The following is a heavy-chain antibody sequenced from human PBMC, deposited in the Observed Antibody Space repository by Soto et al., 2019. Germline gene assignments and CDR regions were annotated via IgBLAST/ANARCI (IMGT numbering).Heavy chain of an antibody. CDR3: AGLAYRSRGGQFFDY. V-gene: IGHV4-31*01. J-gene: IGHJ4*02. Sequence: QVQLQESGPGLVEPSQTLSLTCNVSGDSISSGGYHWSWIRQHPGKGLEWIVYIYYSGDTYYNPSLKSQVAISVHTSKKQFSLNLSSATAADTAVYYCAGLAYRSRGGQFFDYCGQGVLVTVAS. CDR2: IYYSGDT. D-gene: IGHD6-25*01. CDR1: GDSISSGGYH.